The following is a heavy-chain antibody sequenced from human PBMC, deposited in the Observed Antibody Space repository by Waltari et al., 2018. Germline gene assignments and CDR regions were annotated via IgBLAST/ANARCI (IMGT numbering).Heavy chain of an antibody. D-gene: IGHD3-10*01. V-gene: IGHV3-23*01. J-gene: IGHJ5*02. CDR3: AKDSSLWFGAYP. CDR2: ISGSGGST. CDR1: GFTFSSSA. Sequence: EVQLLASGGGLVQPGGSLRLSCAASGFTFSSSAMSWVRQAPGKGLDWVSAISGSGGSTYYADSVKGRFTISRDNSKNTLYLQMNSLRAEDTAVYYCAKDSSLWFGAYPWGQGTLVTVSS.